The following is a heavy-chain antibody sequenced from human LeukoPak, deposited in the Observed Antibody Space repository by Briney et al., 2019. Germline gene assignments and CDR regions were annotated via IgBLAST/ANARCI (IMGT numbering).Heavy chain of an antibody. CDR3: AKDHEDGYNYFDY. CDR2: ISGSGGST. J-gene: IGHJ4*02. Sequence: GGSLRLSCAASGFTFSSYAMSWVRQAPGKGLEWVSAISGSGGSTYYADSVKGRFTISRDNSKNTLYLQMNGLRAEDTAVYYCAKDHEDGYNYFDYWGQGTLVTVSS. CDR1: GFTFSSYA. V-gene: IGHV3-23*01. D-gene: IGHD5-24*01.